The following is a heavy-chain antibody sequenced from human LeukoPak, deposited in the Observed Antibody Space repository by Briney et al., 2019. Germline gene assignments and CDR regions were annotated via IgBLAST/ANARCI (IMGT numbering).Heavy chain of an antibody. Sequence: LSLTCTVSGGSISSSSYYWGWIRQPPGKGLEWVSYISSSGSTIYYADSVKGRFTISRDNAKNSLYLQMNSLRAEDTAVYYCAREGSSSWYGNWFDPWGQGTLVTVSS. CDR3: AREGSSSWYGNWFDP. CDR1: GGSISSSSYY. V-gene: IGHV3-11*04. J-gene: IGHJ5*02. CDR2: ISSSGSTI. D-gene: IGHD6-13*01.